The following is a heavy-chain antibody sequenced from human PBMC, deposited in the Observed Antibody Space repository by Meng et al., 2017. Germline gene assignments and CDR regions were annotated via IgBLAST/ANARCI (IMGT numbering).Heavy chain of an antibody. CDR3: ARDEDISAAGKLFGDY. J-gene: IGHJ4*02. Sequence: AEVVQSGAEVEKPGASVKVSCKPSGYNCPDYYIHWVRRAPGQGLEWMGRINPKSGDTHYEQKFQARVTMTGDTSISTAYMELSGLRSDDTAMYYCARDEDISAAGKLFGDYWGQGTLVTVFS. CDR1: GYNCPDYY. D-gene: IGHD6-25*01. CDR2: INPKSGDT. V-gene: IGHV1-2*06.